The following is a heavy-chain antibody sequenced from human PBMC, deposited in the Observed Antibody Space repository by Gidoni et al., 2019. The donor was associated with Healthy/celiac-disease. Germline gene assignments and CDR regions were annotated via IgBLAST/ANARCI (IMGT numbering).Heavy chain of an antibody. V-gene: IGHV1-2*02. J-gene: IGHJ4*02. D-gene: IGHD1-26*01. CDR2: MNPNSGGT. CDR3: ANLVGATVSSFDY. Sequence: QVQLVQSGAEVTKPGASVKVSCKASVYTFTGYSMHWVRAAPGQGLEWMGWMNPNSGGTNYAQKFQGRVTMTRDTSISTAYMELSRLRSDDTAVYYCANLVGATVSSFDYWGQGTLVTVSS. CDR1: VYTFTGYS.